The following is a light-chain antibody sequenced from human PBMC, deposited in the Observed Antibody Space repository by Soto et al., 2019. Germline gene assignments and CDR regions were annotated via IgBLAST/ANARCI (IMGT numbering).Light chain of an antibody. CDR3: QHLHNHLFT. V-gene: IGKV1-9*01. CDR1: QGISSS. J-gene: IGKJ3*01. Sequence: DIQLTQSPSFLSASVGDRVTITCRASQGISSSLAWYQQGPGNAPKLLIYAASTVQRGVPSRFSGSGSGTEFTLPLSSQQPEDFANYYCQHLHNHLFTFGHGTRVDIK. CDR2: AAS.